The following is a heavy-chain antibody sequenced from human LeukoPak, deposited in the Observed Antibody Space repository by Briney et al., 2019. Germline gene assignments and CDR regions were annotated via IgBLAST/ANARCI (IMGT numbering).Heavy chain of an antibody. D-gene: IGHD2-15*01. Sequence: PSETLSLTCTVSGGSISSSSYYWGWLRQPPGKGLEWNGRIYCSGRTYYNPSLKRRVNLSVDTSKNQFSLKLSSVTAAETAVYYCARPNIRDCSGGACSNDGSDYWGQGTLVTVSS. V-gene: IGHV4-39*07. CDR2: IYCSGRT. J-gene: IGHJ4*02. CDR1: GGSISSSSYY. CDR3: ARPNIRDCSGGACSNDGSDY.